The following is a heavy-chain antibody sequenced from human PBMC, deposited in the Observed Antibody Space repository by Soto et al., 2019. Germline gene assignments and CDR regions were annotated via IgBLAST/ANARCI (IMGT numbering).Heavy chain of an antibody. CDR3: ASSGYCTNGVCYGYYFDY. Sequence: SETLSLTCTVSGGSISSGGYYWSWIRQHPGKGLEWIGYIYYSGSTYYNPSLKSRVTISVDTSKNQFSLKLSSVTAADTAVYYCASSGYCTNGVCYGYYFDYWGQGTLVTVSS. CDR1: GGSISSGGYY. V-gene: IGHV4-31*03. CDR2: IYYSGST. J-gene: IGHJ4*02. D-gene: IGHD2-8*01.